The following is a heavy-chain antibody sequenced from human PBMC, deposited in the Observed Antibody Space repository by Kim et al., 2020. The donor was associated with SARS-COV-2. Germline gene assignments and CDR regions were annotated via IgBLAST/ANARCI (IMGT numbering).Heavy chain of an antibody. CDR3: ARDRSIAAAAGYGMDV. CDR2: IIPIFGTA. V-gene: IGHV1-69*13. Sequence: SVKVSCKASGGTFSSYAISWVRQAPGQGLEWMGGIIPIFGTANYAQKFQGRVTITADESTSTAYMELSSLRSEDTAVYYCARDRSIAAAAGYGMDVWGQGTTVTVSS. CDR1: GGTFSSYA. J-gene: IGHJ6*02. D-gene: IGHD6-13*01.